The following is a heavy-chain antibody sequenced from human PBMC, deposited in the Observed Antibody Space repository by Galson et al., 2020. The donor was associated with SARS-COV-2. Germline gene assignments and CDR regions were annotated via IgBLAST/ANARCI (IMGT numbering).Heavy chain of an antibody. CDR1: GFTFRSYW. J-gene: IGHJ3*02. CDR2: IKQDGSEK. D-gene: IGHD3-10*01. V-gene: IGHV3-7*01. Sequence: QLGESLKISCAASGFTFRSYWMSWVRQAPGKGLEWVANIKQDGSEKYYVDSVKGRFTISRDNAKNSLYLQMNSLRAEDTAVYYCARDRDYDAFDIWGQGTMVTVSS. CDR3: ARDRDYDAFDI.